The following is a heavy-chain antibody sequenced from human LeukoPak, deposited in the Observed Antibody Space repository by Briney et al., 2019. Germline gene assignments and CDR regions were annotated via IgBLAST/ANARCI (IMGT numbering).Heavy chain of an antibody. CDR3: ARWVTYSYYFYYMDV. CDR2: INHSGST. Sequence: PSETLSLTCAVYGGSFSGYYWSWIRQPPGKGLEWIGQINHSGSTNYNPSLKSRVTISVDTSKKQFSLKVSSVTVADTAVYYCARWVTYSYYFYYMDVWGKGTTVTISS. V-gene: IGHV4-34*01. CDR1: GGSFSGYY. J-gene: IGHJ6*03.